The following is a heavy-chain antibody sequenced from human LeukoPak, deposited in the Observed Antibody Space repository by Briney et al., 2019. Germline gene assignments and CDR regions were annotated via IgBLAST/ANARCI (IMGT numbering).Heavy chain of an antibody. CDR3: ARGIRITIFGVANYYMDV. Sequence: SETLSLTCTVSGGSMKWYYCSCSRQPPGKGLEWIGYIYYSGSTNYNPSLKSRVTISVDTSKNQFSLKLSSVTAADADVYYCARGIRITIFGVANYYMDVWGKGTTVSVSS. CDR2: IYYSGST. J-gene: IGHJ6*03. V-gene: IGHV4-59*01. CDR1: GGSMKWYY. D-gene: IGHD3-3*01.